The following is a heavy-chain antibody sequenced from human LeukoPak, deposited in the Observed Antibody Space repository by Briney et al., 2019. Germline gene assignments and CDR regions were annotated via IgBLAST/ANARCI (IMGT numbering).Heavy chain of an antibody. J-gene: IGHJ4*02. D-gene: IGHD6-19*01. CDR3: AKDMWPRGSVTGMGCDY. Sequence: GGSLRLSCAASGFTFSTYSMSWIRQAPGKGLEWVSYISSSGSTIYYADSVKGRFTISRDNAKNSLYLQMNSLRADDTAVYYCAKDMWPRGSVTGMGCDYWGQGTLVTVSS. V-gene: IGHV3-11*01. CDR2: ISSSGSTI. CDR1: GFTFSTYS.